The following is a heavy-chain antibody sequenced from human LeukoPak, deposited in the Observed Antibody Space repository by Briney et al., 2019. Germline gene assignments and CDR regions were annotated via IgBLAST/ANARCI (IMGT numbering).Heavy chain of an antibody. CDR3: ARVNRGDAFDI. J-gene: IGHJ3*02. V-gene: IGHV3-23*01. D-gene: IGHD3-16*02. Sequence: GGSLRLSCAASGFTFRSYAMNWVRQAPGKGLEWVSAISGSGSATYYADSVKGRFTISRDNSKNTLYLQMNSLRAEDTAVYYCARVNRGDAFDIWGQGTLVTVSS. CDR2: ISGSGSAT. CDR1: GFTFRSYA.